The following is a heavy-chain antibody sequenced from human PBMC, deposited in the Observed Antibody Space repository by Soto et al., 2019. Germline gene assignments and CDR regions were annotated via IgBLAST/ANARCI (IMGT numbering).Heavy chain of an antibody. D-gene: IGHD1-26*01. CDR1: GYSFTSYW. CDR2: IYIGDSDT. Sequence: PGESLKISCKGSGYSFTSYWIGWVRQMAGKGLEWMGIIYIGDSDTRYSPSFQGQVTISADKSISTAYLQWSSLKASDTALYYCARHTWSSGSPAAFDYWGQGTLVTVSS. V-gene: IGHV5-51*01. J-gene: IGHJ4*02. CDR3: ARHTWSSGSPAAFDY.